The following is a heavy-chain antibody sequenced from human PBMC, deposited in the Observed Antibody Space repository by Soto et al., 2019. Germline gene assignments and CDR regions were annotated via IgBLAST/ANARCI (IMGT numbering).Heavy chain of an antibody. Sequence: ASVKVSCKASGGTFSSYAISWVRQAPGQGLEWMGGIIPIFGTADYAQKFQGRVTITADESTSTAYMELSSLRSEDTAVYYCASLIAAAGPPHSPRYYYGMDVWGQGTTVT. V-gene: IGHV1-69*13. CDR2: IIPIFGTA. CDR1: GGTFSSYA. J-gene: IGHJ6*02. D-gene: IGHD6-13*01. CDR3: ASLIAAAGPPHSPRYYYGMDV.